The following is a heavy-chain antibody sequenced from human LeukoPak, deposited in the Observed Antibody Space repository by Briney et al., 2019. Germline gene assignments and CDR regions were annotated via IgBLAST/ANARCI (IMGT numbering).Heavy chain of an antibody. D-gene: IGHD1-26*01. V-gene: IGHV3-23*01. CDR3: AKDLTPDGKWEIDY. CDR2: ITAGSGVI. Sequence: GESLRLSCAGSGFDFSRFAMNWVRQAPGKGLEWVSGITAGSGVIVYAESVKGRFSIYRDNSKNTLYLYMSSLRVEDTAVYYCAKDLTPDGKWEIDYWGQGTLVTVYS. J-gene: IGHJ4*02. CDR1: GFDFSRFA.